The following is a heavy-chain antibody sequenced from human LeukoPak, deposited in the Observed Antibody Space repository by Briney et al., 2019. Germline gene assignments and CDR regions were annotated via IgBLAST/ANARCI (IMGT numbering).Heavy chain of an antibody. CDR3: ANPSYGDYEEYFQH. CDR1: GFIFSSFW. D-gene: IGHD4-17*01. J-gene: IGHJ1*01. CDR2: ISGSGGST. Sequence: PGGSLRLSCTASGFIFSSFWMAWVRQAPGKGLGWVSAISGSGGSTYYADSVKGRFTISRDNSKNTLYLQMNSLRAEDTAVYYCANPSYGDYEEYFQHWGQGTLVTVSS. V-gene: IGHV3-23*01.